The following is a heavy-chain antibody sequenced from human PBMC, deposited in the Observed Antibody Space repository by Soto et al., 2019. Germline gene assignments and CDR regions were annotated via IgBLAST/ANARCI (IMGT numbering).Heavy chain of an antibody. Sequence: NPSETLSLTSSVSGDSISSRVYYWGWIRQPPGKGLEWIGYIYYSGSTYYNPSLKSRVTISVDTSKNQFSLKLSSVTAADTAVYYCARVSYGDYASIDYWGQGTLVT. CDR1: GDSISSRVYY. CDR2: IYYSGST. CDR3: ARVSYGDYASIDY. V-gene: IGHV4-31*03. J-gene: IGHJ4*02. D-gene: IGHD4-17*01.